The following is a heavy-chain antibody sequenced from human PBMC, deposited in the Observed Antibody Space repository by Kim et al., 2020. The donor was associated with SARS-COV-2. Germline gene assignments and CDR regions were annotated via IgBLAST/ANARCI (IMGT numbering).Heavy chain of an antibody. CDR3: ARESGSYTGRSGIAFDI. CDR1: GYTFTSYG. Sequence: ASVKVSCKASGYTFTSYGISWVRQAPGQGLEWMGWISAYNGNTNYAQKLQGRVTMTTDTSTSTAYMELRSLRSDDTAVYYCARESGSYTGRSGIAFDIWGQGTMVTVSS. D-gene: IGHD1-26*01. J-gene: IGHJ3*02. CDR2: ISAYNGNT. V-gene: IGHV1-18*01.